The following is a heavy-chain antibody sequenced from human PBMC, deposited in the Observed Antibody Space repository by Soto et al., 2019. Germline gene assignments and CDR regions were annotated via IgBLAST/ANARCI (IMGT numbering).Heavy chain of an antibody. CDR3: ARDTQQLVYGMDV. J-gene: IGHJ6*02. CDR1: GFTFSDYY. CDR2: ISSSSSYT. D-gene: IGHD6-6*01. V-gene: IGHV3-11*06. Sequence: PGWSLRLSCAASGFTFSDYYMSWIRQAPGKGLEWVSYISSSSSYTNYADSVKGRFTISRDNAKNSLYLQMNSLRAEDTAVYYCARDTQQLVYGMDVWGQGTTVTVSS.